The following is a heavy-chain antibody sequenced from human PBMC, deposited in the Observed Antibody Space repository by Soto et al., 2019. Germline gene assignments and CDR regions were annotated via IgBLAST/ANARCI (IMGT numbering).Heavy chain of an antibody. D-gene: IGHD6-13*01. CDR3: ATRIAAAGEYYYYMDV. CDR2: MNPNSGNT. Sequence: ASVKVSCKASGYTFTNYGITWVRQATGQGLEWMGWMNPNSGNTGYAQKFQGRVTMTRNTSISTAYMELSSLRSEDTAVYYCATRIAAAGEYYYYMDVWGKGTTVTVSS. V-gene: IGHV1-8*02. CDR1: GYTFTNYG. J-gene: IGHJ6*03.